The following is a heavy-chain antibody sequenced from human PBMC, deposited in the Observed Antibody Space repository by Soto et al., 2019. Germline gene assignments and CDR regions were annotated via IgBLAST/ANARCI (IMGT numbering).Heavy chain of an antibody. CDR1: GGSISSYY. V-gene: IGHV4-59*08. CDR2: IYYSGST. CDR3: ARRRGGWLPLNDDY. Sequence: SETLSLTCTVSGGSISSYYWSWIRQPPGKGLEWIGYIYYSGSTNYNPSLKSRVTISVDTSKNQFSLKLSSVTAADTAVYYCARRRGGWLPLNDDYWGQGTLVTVSS. J-gene: IGHJ4*02. D-gene: IGHD5-12*01.